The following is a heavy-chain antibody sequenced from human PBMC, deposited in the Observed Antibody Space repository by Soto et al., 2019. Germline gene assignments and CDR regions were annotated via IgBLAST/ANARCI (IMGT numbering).Heavy chain of an antibody. V-gene: IGHV1-2*04. D-gene: IGHD6-6*01. CDR2: INPNSGGT. CDR1: GYTFTGYY. Sequence: ASVKVSCKASGYTFTGYYMHWVRQAPGQGLEWMGWINPNSGGTNYAQKFQGWVTMTRDTSVSTAYMELSRLRSDDTAVYYCARGGGIAARPDAFDIWGQGTMVTVSS. CDR3: ARGGGIAARPDAFDI. J-gene: IGHJ3*02.